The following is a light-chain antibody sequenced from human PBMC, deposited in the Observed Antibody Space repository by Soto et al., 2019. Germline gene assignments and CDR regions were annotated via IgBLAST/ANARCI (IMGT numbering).Light chain of an antibody. J-gene: IGKJ5*01. Sequence: EIVMTQSPATLSVSPGERAALSCRASHSVSSDLAWYQQKPGQAPRLLIYGASTRAIGIPARFSGSGSGTEFTLTISSLQSEDFAVYYCQQYNNWPPTSGQGTRLEIK. CDR3: QQYNNWPPT. V-gene: IGKV3-15*01. CDR1: HSVSSD. CDR2: GAS.